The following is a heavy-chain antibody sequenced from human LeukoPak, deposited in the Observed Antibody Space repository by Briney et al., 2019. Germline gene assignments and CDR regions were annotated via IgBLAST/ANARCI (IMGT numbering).Heavy chain of an antibody. CDR2: IYTSGST. Sequence: SQTLSLTCTVSGGSISSDSYYWGWIRQPAGKGLEWIGRIYTSGSTNYNTSLKSRVTISIDSSKNQVSLKLDSVTAADTAVYYCARAKLPPVTTVATGMDVWGKGTTVTISS. D-gene: IGHD4-17*01. V-gene: IGHV4-61*02. CDR3: ARAKLPPVTTVATGMDV. CDR1: GGSISSDSYY. J-gene: IGHJ6*03.